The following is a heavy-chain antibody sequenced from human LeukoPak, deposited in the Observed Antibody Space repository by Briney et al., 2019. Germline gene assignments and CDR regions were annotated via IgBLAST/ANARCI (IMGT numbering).Heavy chain of an antibody. J-gene: IGHJ4*02. CDR3: ARFNHLSPYSSSWSFDY. V-gene: IGHV4-59*08. CDR1: GFTFSSYA. CDR2: IYYSGST. Sequence: PGGSLRLSCAASGFTFSSYAMSWVRQAPGKGLEWIGYIYYSGSTNYNPSLKSRVTISVDTSKNQFSLKLSSVTAADAAVYYCARFNHLSPYSSSWSFDYWGQGTLVTVSS. D-gene: IGHD6-13*01.